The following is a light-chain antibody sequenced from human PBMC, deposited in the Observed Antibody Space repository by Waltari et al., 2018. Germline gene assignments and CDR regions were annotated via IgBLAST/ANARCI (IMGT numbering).Light chain of an antibody. J-gene: IGKJ4*01. V-gene: IGKV4-1*01. CDR2: WAS. Sequence: DIVMTQSPESLAVSLGERATINCKSSESVLYSSNNKNHLAWYQQKPGQPPKLLLDWASTRKSGVPDRFSGSGSETDFTLTVTSLQAEDAAVYYCQQYYSTPLTFGGGTRVEI. CDR1: ESVLYSSNNKNH. CDR3: QQYYSTPLT.